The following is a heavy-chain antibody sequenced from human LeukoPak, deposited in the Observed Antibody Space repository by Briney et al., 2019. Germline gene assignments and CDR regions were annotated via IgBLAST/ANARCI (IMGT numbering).Heavy chain of an antibody. D-gene: IGHD3-10*01. CDR2: ISSSSSTI. Sequence: GGSLRLSCAASGFTFSSYSMNWVRQAPGKGLEWVSYISSSSSTIYYADSVKGRFTIPRDNAKNSLYLQMNSLRAEDTAVYYCASLYGSGSTRYYYYGMDVWGQGTTVTASS. CDR1: GFTFSSYS. J-gene: IGHJ6*02. V-gene: IGHV3-48*01. CDR3: ASLYGSGSTRYYYYGMDV.